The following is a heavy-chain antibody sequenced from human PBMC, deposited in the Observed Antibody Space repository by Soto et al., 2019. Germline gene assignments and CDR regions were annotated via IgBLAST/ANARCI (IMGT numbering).Heavy chain of an antibody. CDR3: AKDLYYDFWSGYGMDV. D-gene: IGHD3-3*01. Sequence: GGSLRLSCAASGFTFSSYGMHWVRQAPGKGLEWVAVISYDGSNKYYADSVKGRFTISRDNSKNTLYLQMNSLRAEDTAVYYCAKDLYYDFWSGYGMDVWGQGTTVTVSS. CDR2: ISYDGSNK. CDR1: GFTFSSYG. J-gene: IGHJ6*02. V-gene: IGHV3-30*18.